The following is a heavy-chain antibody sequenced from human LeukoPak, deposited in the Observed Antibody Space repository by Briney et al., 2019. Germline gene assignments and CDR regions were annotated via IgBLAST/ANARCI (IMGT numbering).Heavy chain of an antibody. CDR2: IRSSSRYI. D-gene: IGHD4-17*01. Sequence: PGGSLRPSCAASVFTFSSYAMGWVRQAPGKGLGWVSSIRSSSRYIYYADSVKGRFTISRDNAKTSLYLQMNSLRAEDTAVYYCARDRGEGFDPWGQGTLVTVSS. CDR1: VFTFSSYA. CDR3: ARDRGEGFDP. V-gene: IGHV3-21*01. J-gene: IGHJ5*02.